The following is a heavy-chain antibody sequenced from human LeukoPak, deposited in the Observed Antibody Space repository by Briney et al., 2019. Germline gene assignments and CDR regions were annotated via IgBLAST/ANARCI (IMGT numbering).Heavy chain of an antibody. V-gene: IGHV3-48*04. Sequence: GGSLRLSCAASGFTFSSYSMTWVRQAPGKGLEWVSYISSSSSTIYYADSVKGRFTISRDNTKNSLFLQMNSLRAEDTAVYYCARETAYYFGYWGPGTLVTVSS. CDR2: ISSSSSTI. CDR1: GFTFSSYS. D-gene: IGHD1-1*01. J-gene: IGHJ4*02. CDR3: ARETAYYFGY.